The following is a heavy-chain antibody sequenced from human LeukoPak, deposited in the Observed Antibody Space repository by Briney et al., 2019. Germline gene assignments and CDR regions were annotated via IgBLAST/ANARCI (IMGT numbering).Heavy chain of an antibody. CDR3: ARETYYYDSSGYYYGYYFDY. CDR1: GGTFSSYA. Sequence: ASVKVSCKAFGGTFSSYAISWVRQAPGQGLEWMGRINPNSGGTNYAQKFQGRVTMTRDTSISTAYMELSRLRSDDTAVYYCARETYYYDSSGYYYGYYFDYWGQGTLVTVSS. V-gene: IGHV1-2*06. J-gene: IGHJ4*02. D-gene: IGHD3-22*01. CDR2: INPNSGGT.